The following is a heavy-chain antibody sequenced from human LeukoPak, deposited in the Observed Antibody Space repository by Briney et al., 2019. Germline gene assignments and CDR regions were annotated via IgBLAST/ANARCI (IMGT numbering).Heavy chain of an antibody. J-gene: IGHJ4*02. D-gene: IGHD3-3*01. V-gene: IGHV4-38-2*02. CDR2: IHYSGST. CDR3: ARELRGDFWSGYYIYYFDY. Sequence: PSETLSLTCAVSGYSISSAFYWGWIREPPGKGLEWIGTIHYSGSTYYSPSLKSRLTISVDTSKNQFSLKMSSVTAADTAVYYCARELRGDFWSGYYIYYFDYWGQGTLVTVSS. CDR1: GYSISSAFY.